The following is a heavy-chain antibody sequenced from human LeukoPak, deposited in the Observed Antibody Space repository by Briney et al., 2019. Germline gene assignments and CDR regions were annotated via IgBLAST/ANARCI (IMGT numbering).Heavy chain of an antibody. D-gene: IGHD6-19*01. CDR1: GGSISSGAYY. J-gene: IGHJ2*01. V-gene: IGHV4-31*03. Sequence: SQTLSLTCTVSGGSISSGAYYWSWIRQGPGKGREWICYIYDSGRRYYSPSLKSRVTTSVDTSKNQFSLELTSVTAADTAVYYCARSIAVAGRENFDLWGRGNLVTVSS. CDR3: ARSIAVAGRENFDL. CDR2: IYDSGRR.